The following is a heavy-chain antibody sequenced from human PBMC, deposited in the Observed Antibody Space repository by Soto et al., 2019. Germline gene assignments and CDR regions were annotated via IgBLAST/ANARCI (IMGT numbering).Heavy chain of an antibody. CDR1: GFTFSSYG. D-gene: IGHD6-19*01. Sequence: QVQLVESGGGVVQPGRSLRLSCAASGFTFSSYGMHWVRQAPAKGLEWVAVISYDGSNKYYADSVKGRFTISRDNSKNTLYLQMNSLRAEDTAVYYCAKDRVRGSGWKNGMDVWGQGTTVTVSS. CDR2: ISYDGSNK. V-gene: IGHV3-30*18. CDR3: AKDRVRGSGWKNGMDV. J-gene: IGHJ6*02.